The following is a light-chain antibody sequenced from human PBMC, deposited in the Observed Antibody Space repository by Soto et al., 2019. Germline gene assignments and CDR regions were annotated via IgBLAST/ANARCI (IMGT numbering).Light chain of an antibody. J-gene: IGLJ2*01. V-gene: IGLV2-14*01. CDR3: SSYTSTSTLVV. Sequence: QSALTQPPSASGSPGQSVAISCTGTSSDVGGYNYVSWYQQHPGKAPKLMIYEVSNRPSGVSNRFSGSKSGNTASLTISGVQAEDEADYYCSSYTSTSTLVVFGGGTKLTVL. CDR2: EVS. CDR1: SSDVGGYNY.